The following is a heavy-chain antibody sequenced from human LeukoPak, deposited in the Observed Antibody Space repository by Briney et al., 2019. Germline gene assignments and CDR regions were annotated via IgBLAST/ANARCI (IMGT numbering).Heavy chain of an antibody. CDR3: ARDLTTTSSSLSGY. D-gene: IGHD6-6*01. J-gene: IGHJ4*02. CDR2: ISAYNGIT. V-gene: IGHV1-18*01. Sequence: ASVKVSCKASGYTLTSYGITWVRQAPGQGLEWMGWISAYNGITNYAQKLQGRVTMTTDTSTSTAYMELRSLRSDDTAVYYCARDLTTTSSSLSGYWGQGTLVTVSS. CDR1: GYTLTSYG.